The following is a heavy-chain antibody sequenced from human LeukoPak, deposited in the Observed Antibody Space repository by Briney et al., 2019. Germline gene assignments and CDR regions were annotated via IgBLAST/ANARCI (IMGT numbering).Heavy chain of an antibody. CDR3: ARFRGSGILDQYYYYYMDV. CDR2: TYTSGT. Sequence: PSETLSLTCIVSGGSISSYYWSWIRQPAGKGLEWIGRTYTSGTHYNPSLKSRVTMSLDTSKNQFSLKLSSVTAADTAVYYCARFRGSGILDQYYYYYMDVWGKGTTVTISS. D-gene: IGHD3-10*01. V-gene: IGHV4-4*07. CDR1: GGSISSYY. J-gene: IGHJ6*03.